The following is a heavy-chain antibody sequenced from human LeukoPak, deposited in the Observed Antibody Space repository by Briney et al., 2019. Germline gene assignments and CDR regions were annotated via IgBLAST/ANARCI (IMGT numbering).Heavy chain of an antibody. V-gene: IGHV3-23*01. Sequence: GGSLRLSCAASGFTFNNYAMSWVRQALGKGLEWVSVISGGGGGTYYADSVKGRFTISRDNSKNTLYLQMNSLRAEDTAVYYCARDIASTRMDVWGQGTTVSVSS. D-gene: IGHD2-15*01. CDR3: ARDIASTRMDV. J-gene: IGHJ6*02. CDR2: ISGGGGGT. CDR1: GFTFNNYA.